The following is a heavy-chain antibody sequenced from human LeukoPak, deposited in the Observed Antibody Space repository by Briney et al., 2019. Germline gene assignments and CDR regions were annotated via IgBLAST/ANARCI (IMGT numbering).Heavy chain of an antibody. V-gene: IGHV4-31*03. J-gene: IGHJ4*02. CDR3: ARAVVPAARIFDY. CDR2: IYYSGST. CDR1: GGSISSGGYY. D-gene: IGHD2-2*01. Sequence: SQTLSLTCTVSGGSISSGGYYWSWIRQHPGKGLEWIGYIYYSGSTYYNPSLKSRVTISVDTSKNQFSLKLSSVTAADTAVYYCARAVVPAARIFDYWGQGTLVTVSS.